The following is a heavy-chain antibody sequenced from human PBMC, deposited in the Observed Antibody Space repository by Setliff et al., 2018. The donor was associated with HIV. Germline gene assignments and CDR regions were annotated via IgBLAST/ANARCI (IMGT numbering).Heavy chain of an antibody. CDR3: ARGSSVGKWFDP. CDR2: INPNSGGT. J-gene: IGHJ5*02. Sequence: GASVKVSCKASGYTFTDYFMHWVRQAPGQGLEWIGRINPNSGGTKYSQEFLGRVTMTRDTSINTAYMQLSGLRSDDTAVYFCARGSSVGKWFDPWGQGTLVTVSS. D-gene: IGHD1-26*01. V-gene: IGHV1-2*06. CDR1: GYTFTDYF.